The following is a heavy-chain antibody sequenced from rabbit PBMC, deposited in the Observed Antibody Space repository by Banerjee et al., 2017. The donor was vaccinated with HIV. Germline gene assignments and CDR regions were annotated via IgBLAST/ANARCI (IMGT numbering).Heavy chain of an antibody. Sequence: QSLEESGGDLVKPGASLTLTCTASGVSFSNKAVMCWVRQAPGKGLEWIACINAITGKAVYASWAKGRFTFSKTSSTTVTLQMTSLTVADTVTYFCARDTGSSFSTYGMDLWGQGTLVTVS. CDR1: GVSFSNKAV. CDR2: INAITGKA. V-gene: IGHV1S40*01. D-gene: IGHD8-1*01. J-gene: IGHJ3*01. CDR3: ARDTGSSFSTYGMDL.